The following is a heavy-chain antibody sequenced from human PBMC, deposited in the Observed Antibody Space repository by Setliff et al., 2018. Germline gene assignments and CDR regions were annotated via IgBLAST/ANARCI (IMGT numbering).Heavy chain of an antibody. CDR1: GYTFTSYD. J-gene: IGHJ3*02. Sequence: SCKASGYTFTSYDINWVRQATGQGLEWMGWMNPNSGNTGYAQKFQGRVTMTRNTSISTAYMELSSLRSEDTAVYYCARGDTAMVVRAFDIWGQGTMVTVSS. CDR3: ARGDTAMVVRAFDI. CDR2: MNPNSGNT. V-gene: IGHV1-8*02. D-gene: IGHD5-18*01.